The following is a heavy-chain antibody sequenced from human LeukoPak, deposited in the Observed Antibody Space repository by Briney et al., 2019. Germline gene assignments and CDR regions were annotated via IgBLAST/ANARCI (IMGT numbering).Heavy chain of an antibody. J-gene: IGHJ4*02. V-gene: IGHV3-7*01. CDR3: ARDVVGSLDY. Sequence: GGSLRLSCAASGFTFSTYWMAWVRQAPGKGLEWVANIKGDDSARHQADSVKGRFTISRDKAQNSVYLQMSSLRGEDTAIYYCARDVVGSLDYWGQGTLVTVSS. CDR1: GFTFSTYW. D-gene: IGHD1-26*01. CDR2: IKGDDSAR.